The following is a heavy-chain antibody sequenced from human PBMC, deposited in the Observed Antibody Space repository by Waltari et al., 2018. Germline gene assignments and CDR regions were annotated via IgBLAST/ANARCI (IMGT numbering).Heavy chain of an antibody. Sequence: QVQLVQSGSELKKPGASVKVSCKASGYTFTSYAMNWVRQAPGQGLEWMGWMNPNSGNTGYAQKFQGRVTMTRNTSISTAYMELSSLRSEDTAVYYCARGSSKGGSSWYNWFDPWGQGTLVTVSS. CDR2: MNPNSGNT. CDR1: GYTFTSYA. D-gene: IGHD6-13*01. V-gene: IGHV1-8*02. CDR3: ARGSSKGGSSWYNWFDP. J-gene: IGHJ5*02.